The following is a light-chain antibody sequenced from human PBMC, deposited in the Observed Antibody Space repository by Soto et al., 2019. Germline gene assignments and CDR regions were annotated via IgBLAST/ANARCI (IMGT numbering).Light chain of an antibody. CDR3: QQSNTYPLA. J-gene: IGKJ4*01. CDR1: QSISTW. Sequence: DIQMTQSPSTLSASVGDRVTITCRASQSISTWWAWYQQKPGKAPKLLIYKASNLEGGVPSRFSGSGAGTEFNITSSSLQPDDFATDYCQQSNTYPLALGGGTTVEIK. CDR2: KAS. V-gene: IGKV1-5*03.